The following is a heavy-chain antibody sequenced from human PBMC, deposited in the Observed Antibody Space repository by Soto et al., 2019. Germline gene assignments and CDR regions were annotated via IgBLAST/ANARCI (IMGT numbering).Heavy chain of an antibody. CDR3: ARLGITGTPYSDY. V-gene: IGHV4-59*08. D-gene: IGHD1-20*01. CDR2: IYYSGST. Sequence: PSETLSLTCTVSGGSISCYYWSWIRQPPGKGLEWIGYIYYSGSTNYNPSLKSRVTISVDTSKNQFSLKLSSVTAADTAVYYCARLGITGTPYSDYWGQGTLVTVS. J-gene: IGHJ4*02. CDR1: GGSISCYY.